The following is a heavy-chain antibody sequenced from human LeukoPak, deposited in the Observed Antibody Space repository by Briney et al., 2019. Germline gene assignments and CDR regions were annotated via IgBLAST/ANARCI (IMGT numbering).Heavy chain of an antibody. CDR3: ARGYCSGGSCYPDDAFDI. V-gene: IGHV1-18*01. Sequence: GASVKVSCKASGYTFTSYGISWVRQAPGQGLEWMGWISAYNGNTNYAQKLQGRVTMTTDTSTSTAYMELRSLRSDDTAVYYCARGYCSGGSCYPDDAFDIWGQGTMVTVSS. CDR1: GYTFTSYG. D-gene: IGHD2-15*01. CDR2: ISAYNGNT. J-gene: IGHJ3*02.